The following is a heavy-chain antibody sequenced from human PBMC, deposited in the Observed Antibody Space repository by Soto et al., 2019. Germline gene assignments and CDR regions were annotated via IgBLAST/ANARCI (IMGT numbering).Heavy chain of an antibody. Sequence: QVQLQESGPGLVKPSETLSLTCTVSGGSVSSGSYYWSWIRQPPGKGLEWIGYIYYSGSTNYNPSLKSRVTISVDTSKNQFSLKLSSVTAADTAVYYCARDMGGRAFDIWGQGTMVTVSS. J-gene: IGHJ3*02. V-gene: IGHV4-61*01. CDR2: IYYSGST. CDR1: GGSVSSGSYY. D-gene: IGHD3-16*01. CDR3: ARDMGGRAFDI.